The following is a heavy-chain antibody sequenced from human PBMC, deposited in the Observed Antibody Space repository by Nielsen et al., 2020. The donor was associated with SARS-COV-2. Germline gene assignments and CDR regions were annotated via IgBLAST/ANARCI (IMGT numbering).Heavy chain of an antibody. Sequence: ASVKVSCKASGFTCTSYYMHWVRQAPGQGLEWMGIINTSGGSTSYAQKFQGRVTMTRDTSTSTVYMELSSLRSEDTAVYYCARESSCGGGNCHLDSWGQGSLVTVSS. CDR3: ARESSCGGGNCHLDS. D-gene: IGHD2-15*01. CDR2: INTSGGST. CDR1: GFTCTSYY. V-gene: IGHV1-46*01. J-gene: IGHJ4*02.